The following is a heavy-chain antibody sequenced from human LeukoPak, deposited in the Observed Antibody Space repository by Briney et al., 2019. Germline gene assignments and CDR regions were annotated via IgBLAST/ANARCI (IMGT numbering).Heavy chain of an antibody. Sequence: PSETLSLTCDVYGRSFSNYYWSWIRQPPGQGLEWIGDINRGSTNSNPSLKSRVTMSVDTSKNHFSLRLSSVTAADTAVYYCVRGADYVWEAGVYWGQGTLVTVS. J-gene: IGHJ4*02. CDR3: VRGADYVWEAGVY. CDR1: GRSFSNYY. V-gene: IGHV4-34*01. CDR2: INRGST. D-gene: IGHD3-16*01.